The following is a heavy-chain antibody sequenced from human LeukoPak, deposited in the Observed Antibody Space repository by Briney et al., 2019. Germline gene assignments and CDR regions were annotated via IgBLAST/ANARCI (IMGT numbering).Heavy chain of an antibody. D-gene: IGHD3-9*01. V-gene: IGHV1-46*01. Sequence: ASVTVSFTAAGYSFVNYYMHWVRQAPGQGLEWMAIINPSGGGTTYAEKFQGRVTVTMDSSTRTVYMDLSSLRSDDTAMYYCARGDRLPGYSAPVGDYWGQGTLVIVSS. CDR1: GYSFVNYY. J-gene: IGHJ4*02. CDR3: ARGDRLPGYSAPVGDY. CDR2: INPSGGGT.